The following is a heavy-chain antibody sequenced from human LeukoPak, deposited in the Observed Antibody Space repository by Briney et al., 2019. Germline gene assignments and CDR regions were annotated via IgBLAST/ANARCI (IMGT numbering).Heavy chain of an antibody. CDR3: ARDRWGDGYNWVGYFDY. Sequence: SQTLSLTCTVSGGSISSGGYYWSWIRQHPGKGLEWIGYIYYSGSTYYNPPLKSRVTISVDTSKNQFSLKLSSVTAADTAVYYCARDRWGDGYNWVGYFDYWGQGTLVTVSS. J-gene: IGHJ4*02. V-gene: IGHV4-31*03. CDR1: GGSISSGGYY. D-gene: IGHD5-24*01. CDR2: IYYSGST.